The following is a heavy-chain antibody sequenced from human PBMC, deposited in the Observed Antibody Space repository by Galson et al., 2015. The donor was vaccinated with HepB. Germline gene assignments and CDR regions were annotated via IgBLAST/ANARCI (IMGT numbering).Heavy chain of an antibody. J-gene: IGHJ4*02. CDR3: ATHTSTWYASSFEY. CDR2: TYPGDSDT. CDR1: GYSFASHW. D-gene: IGHD6-13*01. V-gene: IGHV5-51*01. Sequence: QSGAEMKKPGESLKISCKDSGYSFASHWIAWVRQMPGKGLEWMLITYPGDSDTRYSPSFQGQVTISVDKSISTTYLQWSSLKASDTAMYYCATHTSTWYASSFEYWGQGTLVTVSS.